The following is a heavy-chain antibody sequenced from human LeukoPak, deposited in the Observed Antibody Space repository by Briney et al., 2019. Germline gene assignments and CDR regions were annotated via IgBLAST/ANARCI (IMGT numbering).Heavy chain of an antibody. CDR1: GYTLTELS. CDR2: FDPEDGET. J-gene: IGHJ4*02. V-gene: IGHV1-24*01. CDR3: ATRQYYYDSSGYYNRYFDY. Sequence: ASVKVSCKVSGYTLTELSMHWVRQAPGKGLEWMGGFDPEDGETIYAQKFQGRVTMTEDTSTDTAYMELSSLRSEDTAVYYCATRQYYYDSSGYYNRYFDYWGQGTLVTVSS. D-gene: IGHD3-22*01.